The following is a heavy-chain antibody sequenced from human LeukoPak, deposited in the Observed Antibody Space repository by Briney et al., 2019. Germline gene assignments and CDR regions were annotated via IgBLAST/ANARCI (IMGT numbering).Heavy chain of an antibody. V-gene: IGHV3-23*01. CDR2: ISGSGGST. CDR1: GFTFSSYA. D-gene: IGHD3-22*01. J-gene: IGHJ4*02. CDR3: AKDLASYYYDSSGYYYHGY. Sequence: GGSPRLSCAASGFTFSSYAMSWVRQAPGKGLEWVSAISGSGGSTYYADSVKGRFTISRDNSKNTLYLQMNSLRAEDTAVYYCAKDLASYYYDSSGYYYHGYWGQGTLVTVSS.